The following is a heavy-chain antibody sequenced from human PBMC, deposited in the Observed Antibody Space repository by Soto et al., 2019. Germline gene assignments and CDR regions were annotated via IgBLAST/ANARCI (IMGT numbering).Heavy chain of an antibody. CDR1: GGSLSSNY. J-gene: IGHJ2*01. D-gene: IGHD1-7*01. CDR3: ARQAGLRNSWFFDL. V-gene: IGHV4-59*12. CDR2: MRYRGST. Sequence: QVQLQESGPGLVKPSETLSLTGTVSGGSLSSNYWSWIRQSPGKGLEWIAYMRYRGSTHYNPSLESRVTISIDTSKNQFSLNLSSVTAADTAVYYCARQAGLRNSWFFDLWGRGTLVTVSS.